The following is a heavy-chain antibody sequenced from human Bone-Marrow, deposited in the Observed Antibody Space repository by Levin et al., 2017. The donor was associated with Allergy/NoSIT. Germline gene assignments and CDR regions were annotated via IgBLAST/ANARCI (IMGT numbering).Heavy chain of an antibody. CDR2: ISSDGSDT. Sequence: GESLKISCAASGFTFTDYWMHWVRQAPGKGLVWVSRISSDGSDTNYADSVKGRFTISRDNVKNTLYLQMNSLSAEDTAVYFCVRDNPSVQELFDYWGQGTLVTVSS. CDR1: GFTFTDYW. J-gene: IGHJ4*02. D-gene: IGHD1-26*01. V-gene: IGHV3-74*01. CDR3: VRDNPSVQELFDY.